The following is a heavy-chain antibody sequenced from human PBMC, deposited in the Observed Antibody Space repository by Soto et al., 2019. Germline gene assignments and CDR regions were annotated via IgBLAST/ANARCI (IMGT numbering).Heavy chain of an antibody. J-gene: IGHJ5*02. Sequence: GGSLILSCAASGFTSSNYWMHWVRQAPGKGLEWVSYISSSSSTIYYADSVKGRFTISRDNAKNTLYLQMNSLKTEDTAVYYCARLRSSWSRAAFDPWGQGTLVTVSS. V-gene: IGHV3-48*01. D-gene: IGHD6-13*01. CDR1: GFTSSNYW. CDR2: ISSSSSTI. CDR3: ARLRSSWSRAAFDP.